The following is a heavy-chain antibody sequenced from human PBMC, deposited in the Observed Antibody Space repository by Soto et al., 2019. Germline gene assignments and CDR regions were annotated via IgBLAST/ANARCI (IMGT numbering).Heavy chain of an antibody. V-gene: IGHV1-46*01. CDR2: INPSGGST. Sequence: ASVKVSCKASGYTFTSYYMHWVRQAPGQGLEWMGIINPSGGSTSYAQKFQGRVTMTRDTSTSTVYMELSSLRSEDTAVYYCARDFRVAGPNWYFDLWGRGTLVTVSS. CDR1: GYTFTSYY. J-gene: IGHJ2*01. D-gene: IGHD6-19*01. CDR3: ARDFRVAGPNWYFDL.